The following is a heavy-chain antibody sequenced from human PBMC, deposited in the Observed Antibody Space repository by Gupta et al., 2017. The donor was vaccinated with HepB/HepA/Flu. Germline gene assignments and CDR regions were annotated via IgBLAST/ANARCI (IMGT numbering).Heavy chain of an antibody. V-gene: IGHV3-30*18. CDR1: GCTFSSSG. Sequence: QAQLVDSGGGVGHPGRSLGLSFAAAGCTFSSSGTDWDRKAPGKGLEGVAVISYDGSNKYYADSVKGRFTNSRDNSKNTLYLQMNILRAEDTAVYYCAKMAVAGRDYYYYYMDVWGKGTTVTVSS. D-gene: IGHD6-19*01. J-gene: IGHJ6*03. CDR2: ISYDGSNK. CDR3: AKMAVAGRDYYYYYMDV.